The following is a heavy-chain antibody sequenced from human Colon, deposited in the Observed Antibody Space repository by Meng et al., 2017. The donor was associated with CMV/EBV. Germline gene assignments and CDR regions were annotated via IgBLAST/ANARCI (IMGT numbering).Heavy chain of an antibody. J-gene: IGHJ4*02. Sequence: GGSLRLSCAASGFTFSSHAMSWVRQAPGKGLEWVSLISGTTNYMFYADSVKGRFTMSRDNAKKSVYLQMNDLRAEDTAVYYCARGIFDLWGQGTLVTVSS. CDR2: ISGTTNYM. CDR3: ARGIFDL. D-gene: IGHD3-3*01. CDR1: GFTFSSHA. V-gene: IGHV3-21*01.